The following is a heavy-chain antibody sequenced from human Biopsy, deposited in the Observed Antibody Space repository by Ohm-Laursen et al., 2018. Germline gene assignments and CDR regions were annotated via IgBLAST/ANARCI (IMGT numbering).Heavy chain of an antibody. CDR1: GGPSSNYA. V-gene: IGHV1-69*11. D-gene: IGHD3-3*01. Sequence: GSSVKVSCKASGGPSSNYAFSWVRQAPGQGLEWVGRIVPILGHLNYAQRFQGRVSITADESTTYVYMELCRLTSGDTAVYYCAADADGYYTEFDYWGPGTLVTVSS. CDR3: AADADGYYTEFDY. CDR2: IVPILGHL. J-gene: IGHJ4*02.